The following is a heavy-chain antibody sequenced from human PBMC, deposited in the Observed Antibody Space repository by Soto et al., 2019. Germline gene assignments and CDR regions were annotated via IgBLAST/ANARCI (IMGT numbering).Heavy chain of an antibody. V-gene: IGHV3-33*01. CDR1: GFTFSSYG. D-gene: IGHD6-19*01. Sequence: QVQLVESGGGVVQPGRSLRLSCAASGFTFSSYGMHWVRQAPGKGLEWVAVIWYDGSNKYYADSVKGRFTISRDNSKNTLYLQMNSLRAEDTAVYYCAGRKGRIAVAGTWEYWGQGTLVTVSS. CDR3: AGRKGRIAVAGTWEY. CDR2: IWYDGSNK. J-gene: IGHJ4*02.